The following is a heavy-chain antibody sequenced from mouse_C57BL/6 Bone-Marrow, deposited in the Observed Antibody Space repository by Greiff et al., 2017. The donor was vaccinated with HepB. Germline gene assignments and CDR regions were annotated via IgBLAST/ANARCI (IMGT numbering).Heavy chain of an antibody. CDR3: TTSGYYMDY. D-gene: IGHD2-3*01. Sequence: EVNVVESGAELVRPGASVKLSCTASGFNIKDDYMHWVKQRPEQGLEWIGWIDPENGDTEYASKFQGKATITADTSSNTAYLQLSSLTSEDTAVYYCTTSGYYMDYWGQGTSVTVSS. CDR1: GFNIKDDY. J-gene: IGHJ4*01. CDR2: IDPENGDT. V-gene: IGHV14-4*01.